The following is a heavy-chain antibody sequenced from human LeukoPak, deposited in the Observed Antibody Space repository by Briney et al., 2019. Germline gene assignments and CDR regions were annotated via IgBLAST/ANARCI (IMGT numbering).Heavy chain of an antibody. Sequence: PGGSLRLSCAASGFTFSSYAMSWVRQAPGKGLEWVSAISGSGGSTYYADSVKGRFTISRDNSKNTLYLQMNSLRAEDTAVYYCAKAEHIVVVTAIEPFDYWGQGTLVTVSS. J-gene: IGHJ4*02. D-gene: IGHD2-21*02. CDR3: AKAEHIVVVTAIEPFDY. CDR2: ISGSGGST. V-gene: IGHV3-23*01. CDR1: GFTFSSYA.